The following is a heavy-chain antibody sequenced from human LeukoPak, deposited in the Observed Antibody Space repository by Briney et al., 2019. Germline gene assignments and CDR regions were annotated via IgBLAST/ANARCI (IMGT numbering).Heavy chain of an antibody. CDR3: ARGGVRPDY. CDR2: IYHSGST. J-gene: IGHJ4*02. V-gene: IGHV4-59*11. CDR1: GGSISSHY. Sequence: PSETLSLTCTVSGGSISSHYWSWIRQPPGKGLEWIGYIYHSGSTNYNPSLKSRVTISVDTPKNQFPLKLSSVTAADTAVYYCARGGVRPDYWGQGTLVTVSS. D-gene: IGHD3-10*01.